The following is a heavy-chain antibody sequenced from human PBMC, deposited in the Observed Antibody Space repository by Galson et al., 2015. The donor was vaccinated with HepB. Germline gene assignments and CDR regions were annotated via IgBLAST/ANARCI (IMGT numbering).Heavy chain of an antibody. J-gene: IGHJ4*02. V-gene: IGHV6-1*01. CDR2: TYHRSRWYY. CDR1: GDSVSSDSAA. D-gene: IGHD2/OR15-2a*01. CDR3: ARDGYLGLLYYFDY. Sequence: CAISGDSVSSDSAAWNWIRQSPSRGLEWLGRTYHRSRWYYDYAVSVQSRIIINSDTSKDQFSLQLKSATPEDTAVYYCARDGYLGLLYYFDYWSQGTLVTVSS.